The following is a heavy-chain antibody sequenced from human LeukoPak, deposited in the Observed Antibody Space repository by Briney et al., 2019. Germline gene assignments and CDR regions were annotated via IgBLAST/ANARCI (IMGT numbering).Heavy chain of an antibody. Sequence: QSGGSLRLSCAASGSYWMHWVRQAPGKGLVWVSHITSDGSWTGYADSVKGRFTISRDNAKNTLYLQMNSLRAEDTAVYYCARDRGWGLNYWGQGTLVTVSS. V-gene: IGHV3-74*01. J-gene: IGHJ4*02. D-gene: IGHD7-27*01. CDR1: GSYW. CDR2: ITSDGSWT. CDR3: ARDRGWGLNY.